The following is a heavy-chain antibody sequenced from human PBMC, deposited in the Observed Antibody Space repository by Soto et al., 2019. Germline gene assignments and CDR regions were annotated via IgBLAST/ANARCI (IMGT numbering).Heavy chain of an antibody. V-gene: IGHV3-23*01. J-gene: IGHJ4*02. CDR3: AKGISGYNAPLDH. CDR2: ISGSDGST. D-gene: IGHD1-20*01. CDR1: GFTFSSYA. Sequence: EVQLLESGGGLIQPGGSLRLSCSASGFTFSSYAMNWVRQAPGKGLEWVSVISGSDGSTYYADSVKGRFTISRDNSKNTLYVQMNSLRAEDTAVYYRAKGISGYNAPLDHWGQGTRVTVSS.